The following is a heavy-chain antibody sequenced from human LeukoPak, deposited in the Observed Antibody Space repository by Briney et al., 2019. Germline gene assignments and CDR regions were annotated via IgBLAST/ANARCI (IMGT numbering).Heavy chain of an antibody. D-gene: IGHD3-22*01. Sequence: PGGSLRLSCGASGFTFSNYAMSWVRQAPGKGLEWVSGISGSGDNTYYADSVKGRFTISRDNSKNTLYVQVNSLGTEDTAAYYCAKGSYYDSSGSFYFDYWGQGTLVTVSS. CDR1: GFTFSNYA. J-gene: IGHJ4*02. CDR3: AKGSYYDSSGSFYFDY. V-gene: IGHV3-23*01. CDR2: ISGSGDNT.